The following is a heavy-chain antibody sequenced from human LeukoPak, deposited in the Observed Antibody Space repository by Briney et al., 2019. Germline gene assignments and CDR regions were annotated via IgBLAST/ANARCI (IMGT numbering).Heavy chain of an antibody. CDR2: ISGTSAIK. CDR1: GFTLSDYY. J-gene: IGHJ4*02. V-gene: IGHV3-11*01. D-gene: IGHD3-9*01. CDR3: ARQISRPGNFYFDS. Sequence: GGSLRLSCAISGFTLSDYYMSWVRQAPGKGLESVSYISGTSAIKKYADSVKGRFTISRDNTKKSLFLEMNSLGAGDTAVYYCARQISRPGNFYFDSWGQGTLVTVSS.